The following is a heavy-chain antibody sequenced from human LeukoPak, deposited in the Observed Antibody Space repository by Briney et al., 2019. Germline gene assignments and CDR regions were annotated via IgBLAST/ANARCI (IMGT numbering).Heavy chain of an antibody. D-gene: IGHD5-18*01. V-gene: IGHV4-38-2*02. CDR3: ARRARGYSYGYLDY. Sequence: NASETLSLTCTVSGYSISSGYYWSWIRQPPGKGLEWIGEINHSGSTNYNPSLKSRVTISVDTSKNQFSLKLSSVTAADTAVYYCARRARGYSYGYLDYWGQGTLVTVSS. J-gene: IGHJ4*02. CDR2: INHSGST. CDR1: GYSISSGYY.